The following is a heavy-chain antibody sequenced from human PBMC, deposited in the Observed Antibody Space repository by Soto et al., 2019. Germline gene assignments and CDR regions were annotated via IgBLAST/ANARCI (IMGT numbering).Heavy chain of an antibody. D-gene: IGHD3-22*01. J-gene: IGHJ4*02. V-gene: IGHV3-33*01. Sequence: GGSLRLSCAASGFTFSSYGMHWVRQAPGKGLEWVAVIWYDGSNKYYADSVKGRFTISRDNSKNTLYLQMNSLRAEDTAVYYCARDYYDSSGYYAGFFDYWGQGTLVTVSS. CDR3: ARDYYDSSGYYAGFFDY. CDR2: IWYDGSNK. CDR1: GFTFSSYG.